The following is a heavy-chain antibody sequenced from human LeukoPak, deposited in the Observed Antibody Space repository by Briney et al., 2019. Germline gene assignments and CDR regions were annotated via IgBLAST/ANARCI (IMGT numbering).Heavy chain of an antibody. J-gene: IGHJ4*02. D-gene: IGHD2-2*01. CDR3: ARANCSSTSCYRGRFDY. CDR2: IIPIFGTA. CDR1: GGTFSSYA. V-gene: IGHV1-69*01. Sequence: SVKVSFKAAGGTFSSYAISWVRQAPGQGLEWMGGIIPIFGTANYAQKFQGRVTITADESTSTAYMELSSLRSEDTAVYYCARANCSSTSCYRGRFDYWGQGTLVTVSS.